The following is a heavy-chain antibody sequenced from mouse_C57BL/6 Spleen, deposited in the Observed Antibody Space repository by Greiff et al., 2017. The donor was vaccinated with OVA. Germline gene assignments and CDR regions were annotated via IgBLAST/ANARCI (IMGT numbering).Heavy chain of an antibody. CDR1: GFTFSSYA. V-gene: IGHV5-4*01. CDR2: ISDGGSYT. Sequence: EVQRVESGGGLVKPGGSLKLSCAASGFTFSSYAMSWVRQTPEKRLEWVATISDGGSYTYYPDNVKGRFTISRDNAKNNLYLQMSHLKSEDTAMYYCARDYSNYEGVWFAYWGQGTLVTVSA. CDR3: ARDYSNYEGVWFAY. D-gene: IGHD2-5*01. J-gene: IGHJ3*01.